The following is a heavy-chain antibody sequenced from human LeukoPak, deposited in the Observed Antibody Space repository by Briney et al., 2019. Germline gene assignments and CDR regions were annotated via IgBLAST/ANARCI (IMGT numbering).Heavy chain of an antibody. CDR1: GFTFNDYS. J-gene: IGHJ4*02. CDR2: IRSSSGYI. V-gene: IGHV3-21*01. CDR3: ARDRGWYFDY. D-gene: IGHD3-10*01. Sequence: GGSLRLSCAASGFTFNDYSMNWVRQAPGKGLEWVSSIRSSSGYIYYGDSMKGRFTISRDNAKNSLYLQMNSLRAEDTAVYYCARDRGWYFDYWGQGTLVTVSS.